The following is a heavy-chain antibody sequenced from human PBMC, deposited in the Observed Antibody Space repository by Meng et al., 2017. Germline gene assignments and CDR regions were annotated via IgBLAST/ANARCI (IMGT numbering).Heavy chain of an antibody. CDR3: ARGSYSFDS. J-gene: IGHJ4*02. V-gene: IGHV6-1*01. D-gene: IGHD1-26*01. Sequence: HLQHSGPGLVKPSQPLSLICAISGDSVSSNSAAWNWIRQSPSRGLEWLGRAYYRSKWYHDYAESVKSRISIDPDTSKNQFSLQLRSVTPEDSAVYYCARGSYSFDSWGQRTLVTVSS. CDR1: GDSVSSNSAA. CDR2: AYYRSKWYH.